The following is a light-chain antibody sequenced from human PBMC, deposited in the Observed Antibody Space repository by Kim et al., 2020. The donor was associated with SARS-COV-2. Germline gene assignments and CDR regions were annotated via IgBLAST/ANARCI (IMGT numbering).Light chain of an antibody. J-gene: IGLJ2*01. V-gene: IGLV2-23*02. Sequence: QSALTQPASVSGSPGQSITISCTGTSSDVGSYNLVSWYQQHPGKAPKVMIYEVSQRPSGVSNRFSGSKSGNTASLTISGLQAEDEADYYCCSYAGTSTFVVFGGGTQLTVL. CDR1: SSDVGSYNL. CDR2: EVS. CDR3: CSYAGTSTFVV.